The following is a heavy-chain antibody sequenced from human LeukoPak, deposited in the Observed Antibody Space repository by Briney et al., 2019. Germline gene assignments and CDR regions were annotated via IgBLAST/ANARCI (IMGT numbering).Heavy chain of an antibody. D-gene: IGHD3-22*01. Sequence: SETLSLTCAVYGGSFSGYYWSWIRQPPGKGLEWIGEINHSGSTNYNPSLKSRVTISVDTSKNQFSLKLSSVTAADTAVYYCARNRYYYDSSGYDRDYRGQGTLVTVSS. CDR2: INHSGST. J-gene: IGHJ4*02. V-gene: IGHV4-34*01. CDR1: GGSFSGYY. CDR3: ARNRYYYDSSGYDRDY.